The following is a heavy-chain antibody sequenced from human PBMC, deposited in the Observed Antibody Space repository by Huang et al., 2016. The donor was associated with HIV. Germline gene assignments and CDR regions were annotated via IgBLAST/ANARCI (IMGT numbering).Heavy chain of an antibody. CDR3: ARGFQAKPGDY. V-gene: IGHV3-7*01. CDR1: GFTFRSYW. Sequence: EVHLVESGGGLVRPGRSLRLSCAASGFTFRSYWMNWVRQGPGRGLEWVDNINLDGSGRFYVDAVRGRFTISRDNANNSVSLQLNSLKAEDTGVYYCARGFQAKPGDYWGQGTLVTVSS. CDR2: INLDGSGR. J-gene: IGHJ4*02.